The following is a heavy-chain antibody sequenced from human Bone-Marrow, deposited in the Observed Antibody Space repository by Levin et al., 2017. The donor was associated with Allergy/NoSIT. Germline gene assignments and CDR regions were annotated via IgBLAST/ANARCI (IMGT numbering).Heavy chain of an antibody. CDR1: GFTFSSYG. CDR2: ISYDGSNK. D-gene: IGHD6-13*01. CDR3: AKDLGLNIAAAASIDY. J-gene: IGHJ4*02. V-gene: IGHV3-30*18. Sequence: HPGESLKISCAASGFTFSSYGMHWVRQAPGKGLEWVAVISYDGSNKYYADSVKGRFTISRDNSKNTLYLQMNSLRAEDTAVYYCAKDLGLNIAAAASIDYWGQGTLVTVSS.